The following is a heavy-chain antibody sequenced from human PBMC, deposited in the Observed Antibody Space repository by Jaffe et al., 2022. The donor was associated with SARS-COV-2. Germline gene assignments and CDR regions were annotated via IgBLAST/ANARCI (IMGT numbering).Heavy chain of an antibody. CDR3: ARQVGGYHDS. CDR1: GFTFSSYS. J-gene: IGHJ4*02. CDR2: IWYDGTNK. Sequence: QVQLVESGGGVVQPGRSLRLSCAASGFTFSSYSIHWVRQAPGKGLEWVAVIWYDGTNKYYTDSVKGRFTISRDNSKNTLYLQMNSLRAEDTAVYYCARQVGGYHDSWGQGTLVTVSS. D-gene: IGHD3-22*01. V-gene: IGHV3-33*01.